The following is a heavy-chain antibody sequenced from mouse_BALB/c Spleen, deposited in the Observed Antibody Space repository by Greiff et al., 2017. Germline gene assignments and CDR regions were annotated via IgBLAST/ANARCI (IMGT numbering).Heavy chain of an antibody. V-gene: IGHV3-6*02. CDR2: ISYDGSN. CDR3: AYYYGSRYYAMDY. CDR1: GYSITSGYY. J-gene: IGHJ4*01. D-gene: IGHD1-1*01. Sequence: DVKLQESGPGLVKPSQSLSLTCSVTGYSITSGYYWNWIRQFPGNKLEWMGYISYDGSNNYNPSLKNRISITRDTSKNQFFLKLNSVTTEDTATYYCAYYYGSRYYAMDYWGQGTSVTVSS.